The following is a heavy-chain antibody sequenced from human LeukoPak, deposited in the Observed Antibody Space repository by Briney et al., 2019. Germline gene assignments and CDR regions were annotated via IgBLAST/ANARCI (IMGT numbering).Heavy chain of an antibody. CDR1: GFTFSSYD. CDR2: ITYSSSYM. V-gene: IGHV3-21*01. D-gene: IGHD3-9*01. J-gene: IGHJ4*02. CDR3: ARCMRYFDWLSAKFTFDY. Sequence: GGSLRLSCAASGFTFSSYDMNWVRQAPGRGLEWVSFITYSSSYMYYADSVKGRFTISRDNTKNSLYLQMNSLRAEDTAVYYCARCMRYFDWLSAKFTFDYWGQGTLVTVSS.